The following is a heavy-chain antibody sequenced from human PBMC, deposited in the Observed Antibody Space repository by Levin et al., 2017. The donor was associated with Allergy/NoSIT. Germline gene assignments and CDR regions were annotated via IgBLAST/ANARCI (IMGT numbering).Heavy chain of an antibody. CDR1: GYTFTSYG. CDR3: ARVGGWGSMSGYYYYYMDV. CDR2: ISAYNGNT. Sequence: ASVKVSCKASGYTFTSYGISWVRQAPGQGLEWMGWISAYNGNTNYAQKLQGRVTMTTDTSTSTAYMELRSLRSDDTAVYYCARVGGWGSMSGYYYYYMDVWGKGTTVTVSS. D-gene: IGHD7-27*01. V-gene: IGHV1-18*01. J-gene: IGHJ6*03.